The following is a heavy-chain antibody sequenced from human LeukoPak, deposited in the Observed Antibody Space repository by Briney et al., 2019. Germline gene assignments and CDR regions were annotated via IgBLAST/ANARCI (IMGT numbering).Heavy chain of an antibody. J-gene: IGHJ4*02. CDR2: ISYDGSNR. CDR3: ATAADGYNSYFDF. Sequence: PGRSLRLSCAASGFTFSSYAMHWVRQAPGKGLEWVAVISYDGSNRYYADSVKVRFTISRDNSKNTLYLQMNSLRAEDTAVYYCATAADGYNSYFDFWGQGTLVTVSS. D-gene: IGHD5-24*01. CDR1: GFTFSSYA. V-gene: IGHV3-30-3*01.